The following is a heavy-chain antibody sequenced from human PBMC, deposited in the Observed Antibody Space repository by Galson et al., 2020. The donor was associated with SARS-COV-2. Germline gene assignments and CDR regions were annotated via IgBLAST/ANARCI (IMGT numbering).Heavy chain of an antibody. D-gene: IGHD3-22*01. J-gene: IGHJ4*02. V-gene: IGHV2-26*01. CDR1: GFSLSNARMG. CDR2: IFSNDEK. CDR3: ARILHYYDSSGYYYLFDY. Sequence: ESGPTLVKPTETLTLTCTVSGFSLSNARMGVSWIRQPPGKALEWLAHIFSNDEKSYSTSLKSRLTISKDTSKSQVVLTMTNMDPVDTATYYCARILHYYDSSGYYYLFDYWGQGTLVTVSS.